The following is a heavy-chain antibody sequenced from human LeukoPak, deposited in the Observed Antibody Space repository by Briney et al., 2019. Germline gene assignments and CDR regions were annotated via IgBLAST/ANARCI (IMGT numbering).Heavy chain of an antibody. V-gene: IGHV3-30-3*01. J-gene: IGHJ4*02. Sequence: PGGSLRLSCAASGFTFSNSAMHWVRQAPGKGLEWVALISYDGSNKCYADSVKGRFTISRDNSKNTLYLQMNSLRGEDTAVYYCARGAPRNYDFWSGPFDYWGQGSLVPVSS. CDR1: GFTFSNSA. D-gene: IGHD3-3*01. CDR2: ISYDGSNK. CDR3: ARGAPRNYDFWSGPFDY.